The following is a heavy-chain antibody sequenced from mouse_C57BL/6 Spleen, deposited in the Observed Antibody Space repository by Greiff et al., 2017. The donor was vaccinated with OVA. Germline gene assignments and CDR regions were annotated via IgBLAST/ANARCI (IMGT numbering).Heavy chain of an antibody. Sequence: EVQLVESEGGLVQPGSSMKLSCTASGFTFSDYYMAWVRQVPEKGLEWVANINYDGSSTYYLDSLKSRFIISRDNAKNILYLQMSSLKSEDTATYYCAREGNYGSSYDYWGQGTTRTVSS. D-gene: IGHD1-1*01. CDR1: GFTFSDYY. V-gene: IGHV5-16*01. CDR2: INYDGSST. CDR3: AREGNYGSSYDY. J-gene: IGHJ2*01.